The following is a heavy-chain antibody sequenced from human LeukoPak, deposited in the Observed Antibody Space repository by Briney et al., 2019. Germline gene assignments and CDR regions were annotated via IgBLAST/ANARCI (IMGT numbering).Heavy chain of an antibody. J-gene: IGHJ6*03. CDR1: GGSVSSGRNY. D-gene: IGHD4-11*01. V-gene: IGHV4-61*02. Sequence: SETLSLTCTVSGGSVSSGRNYWSWIRQPAGKALEWIGRVHTTGSTNYNPSLNSRVTISVDTSKNQLSLNLSSVTAADTAVYYCASSYSNSYYYYMDVWGKGTTVTVSS. CDR3: ASSYSNSYYYYMDV. CDR2: VHTTGST.